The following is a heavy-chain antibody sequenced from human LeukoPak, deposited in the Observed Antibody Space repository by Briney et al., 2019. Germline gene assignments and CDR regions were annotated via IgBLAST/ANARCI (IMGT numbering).Heavy chain of an antibody. D-gene: IGHD3-3*01. CDR3: AREEMNGFLDY. CDR1: GGSISSYY. V-gene: IGHV4-59*01. CDR2: IYYSGGT. Sequence: PSETLSLTCTVSGGSISSYYWSWIRQPPGKGLEWIGYIYYSGGTNYNPSLKSRVTISVDTSKNQFSLKLSSVTAADTAVYYCAREEMNGFLDYWGQGTLVTVSS. J-gene: IGHJ4*02.